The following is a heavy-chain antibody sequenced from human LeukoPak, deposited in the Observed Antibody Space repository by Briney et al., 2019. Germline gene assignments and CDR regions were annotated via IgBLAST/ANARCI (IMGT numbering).Heavy chain of an antibody. J-gene: IGHJ6*03. CDR2: IRYDASYK. CDR3: AEDVNNCRAGTCYQIGYSYYSYMDV. V-gene: IGHV3-30*02. Sequence: GGSLRLSCAASGFTFSHYGIHWVRQAPGKGLEWVAFIRYDASYKYYADSVKGRFTISRDNSKSMLYLQMDGLRGEDTALYYCAEDVNNCRAGTCYQIGYSYYSYMDVWGQGTTVAVSS. D-gene: IGHD2-15*01. CDR1: GFTFSHYG.